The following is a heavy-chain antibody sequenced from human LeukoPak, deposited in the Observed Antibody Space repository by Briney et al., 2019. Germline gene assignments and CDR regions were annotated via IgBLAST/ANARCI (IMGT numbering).Heavy chain of an antibody. CDR3: ARELWGFDY. CDR1: GDSVSTNSAA. V-gene: IGHV6-1*01. CDR2: TYYRSKWYN. Sequence: PQTLSLTCAISGDSVSTNSAAWNWIRQSPSRGLEWLGRTYYRSKWYNEYAVSVRSRITTDADTSKNQFSVHLNSVTPEDTAVYYCARELWGFDYWGQGTLVTVSS. D-gene: IGHD7-27*01. J-gene: IGHJ4*02.